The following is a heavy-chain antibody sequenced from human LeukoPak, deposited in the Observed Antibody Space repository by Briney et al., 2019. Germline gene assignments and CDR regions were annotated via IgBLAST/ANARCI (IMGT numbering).Heavy chain of an antibody. Sequence: GGSLRLSCVGSGFTFSSFWMNWVRQVPGKGLEWLANIKGDGSVTTHVESVKGRFTISRDNAENVLYLQMNSLRVEDTGIYYCARGRPTPGTDYWGQGILVTVSS. J-gene: IGHJ4*02. V-gene: IGHV3-7*04. CDR3: ARGRPTPGTDY. D-gene: IGHD6-13*01. CDR2: IKGDGSVT. CDR1: GFTFSSFW.